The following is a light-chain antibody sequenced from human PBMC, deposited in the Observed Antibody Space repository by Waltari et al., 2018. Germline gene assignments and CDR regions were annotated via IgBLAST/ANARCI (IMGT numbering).Light chain of an antibody. CDR3: QQYYSTPYT. Sequence: IVMTQSPDSLAVSLGERATLNCKSRQSVLYSSNNKNYLAWYHQKPGQPPKLLIYWASTRESGVPDRFSGSGSGTDFTLTISSLQAEDVAVYYCQQYYSTPYTFGQGTKLEIK. V-gene: IGKV4-1*01. CDR2: WAS. CDR1: QSVLYSSNNKNY. J-gene: IGKJ2*01.